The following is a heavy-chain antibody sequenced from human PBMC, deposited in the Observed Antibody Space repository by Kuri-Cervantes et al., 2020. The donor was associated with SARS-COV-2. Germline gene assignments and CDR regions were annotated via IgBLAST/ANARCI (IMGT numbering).Heavy chain of an antibody. V-gene: IGHV1-69*13. J-gene: IGHJ4*02. D-gene: IGHD4-17*01. CDR3: ARDRGATVNYFDY. CDR2: IIPIFGTA. CDR1: GGTFSSYA. Sequence: SVKVSCKASGGTFSSYAISWVRQAPGQGLEWMGGIIPIFGTANYARKFQGRVTITADESTSTAYMELSSLRSEDTAVYYCARDRGATVNYFDYWGQGTLVTVSS.